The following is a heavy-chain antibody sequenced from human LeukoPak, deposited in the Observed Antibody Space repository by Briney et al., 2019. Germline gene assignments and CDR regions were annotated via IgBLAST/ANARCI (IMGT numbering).Heavy chain of an antibody. D-gene: IGHD3-22*01. CDR3: AKEYYYDSSGYSS. CDR2: IRYDGSNK. V-gene: IGHV3-30*02. Sequence: GGSLRLSCAASGFTFSSYGMHWVRQAPGKGLEWVAFIRYDGSNKYYADSVKGRFTISRDNSKNTLYLQMNSLRAEDTAVYYCAKEYYYDSSGYSSWGQGTLVTVSS. CDR1: GFTFSSYG. J-gene: IGHJ4*02.